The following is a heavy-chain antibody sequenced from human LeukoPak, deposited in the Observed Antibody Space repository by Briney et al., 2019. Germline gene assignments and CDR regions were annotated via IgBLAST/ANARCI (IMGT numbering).Heavy chain of an antibody. CDR1: GSSLSNYW. Sequence: GESLKISCEGFGSSLSNYWIAWVRQMPGKGLEWMGIIYSGDSKTRYSPSFQGQVSISVDKSISTAYLQWSSLKASDTAIYYCARLAPDYYSGSGSLGLGYWGQGTLVTVSS. CDR2: IYSGDSKT. V-gene: IGHV5-51*01. CDR3: ARLAPDYYSGSGSLGLGY. D-gene: IGHD3-10*01. J-gene: IGHJ4*02.